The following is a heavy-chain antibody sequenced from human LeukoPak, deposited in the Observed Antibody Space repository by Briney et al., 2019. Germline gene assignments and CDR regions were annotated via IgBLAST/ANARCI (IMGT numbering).Heavy chain of an antibody. D-gene: IGHD1-26*01. J-gene: IGHJ4*02. CDR2: IIPIFGTA. CDR3: ARERLSPIVGEDY. Sequence: SVKVSCKASGGTFSSYAISWVRQAPGQGLEWMGGIIPIFGTANYAQKFQDRVTITADESTSTPYMQLSSLRSEDTAVYCCARERLSPIVGEDYWGQRALLTVSS. V-gene: IGHV1-69*01. CDR1: GGTFSSYA.